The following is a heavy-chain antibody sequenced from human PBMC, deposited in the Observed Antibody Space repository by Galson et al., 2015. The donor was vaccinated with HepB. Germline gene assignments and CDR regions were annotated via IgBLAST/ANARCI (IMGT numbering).Heavy chain of an antibody. Sequence: SLRLSCAASGFSINHYALHWVRQAPGKGLEWMAVISYEVNSKFYADSVKGRFTISRDDSKNALFLQMNGLRPEETAIYFCAIAVDYGEYSNDAFDIWGQGTKVTVSS. CDR3: AIAVDYGEYSNDAFDI. D-gene: IGHD4/OR15-4a*01. CDR2: ISYEVNSK. V-gene: IGHV3-30*04. J-gene: IGHJ3*02. CDR1: GFSINHYA.